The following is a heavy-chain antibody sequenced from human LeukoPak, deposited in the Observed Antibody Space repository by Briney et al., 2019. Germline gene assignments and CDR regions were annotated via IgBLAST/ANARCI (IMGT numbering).Heavy chain of an antibody. CDR2: IYDSGST. CDR3: AKGGSTNFYYGDV. D-gene: IGHD2/OR15-2a*01. Sequence: ASETLSLTCSVSGGSMTNLYWTWIRQPPGKGPEWIGDIYDSGSTRDNTSLESRVTISVDTSKNQFSLKLSSVTAADTAVYYCAKGGSTNFYYGDVWGQGTTVTVSS. CDR1: GGSMTNLY. J-gene: IGHJ6*02. V-gene: IGHV4-59*01.